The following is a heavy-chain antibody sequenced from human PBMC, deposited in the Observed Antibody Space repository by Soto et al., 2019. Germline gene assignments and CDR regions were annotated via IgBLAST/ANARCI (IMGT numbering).Heavy chain of an antibody. J-gene: IGHJ6*02. CDR2: IFYRGTT. V-gene: IGHV4-30-2*01. D-gene: IGHD3-10*01. Sequence: QLQLQEAGSRLVKPSQTLSLTCTVSGGSITSGPHSWSWIRQPPGKGLEWLGLIFYRGTTYYNPFLESRITLSLDRSKNLFSLNLTSVTAADTAVYYCAREGGSYRGGLDVWGQGTTVTVSS. CDR1: GGSITSGPHS. CDR3: AREGGSYRGGLDV.